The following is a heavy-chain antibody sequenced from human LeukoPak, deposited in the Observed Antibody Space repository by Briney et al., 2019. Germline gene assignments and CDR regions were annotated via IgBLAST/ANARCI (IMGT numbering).Heavy chain of an antibody. J-gene: IGHJ5*02. CDR2: ISGSGGST. CDR1: GFTFSSYA. D-gene: IGHD6-13*01. Sequence: PGGSLRLSCAASGFTFSSYAMSWVRQAPGKGLEWVSAISGSGGSTYYADSVKGRFTISRDNSKNTLYLQMNSLRAEDTAVYYCAKDRYSSSWYVLSWFDPWGQGTLVTVSS. V-gene: IGHV3-23*01. CDR3: AKDRYSSSWYVLSWFDP.